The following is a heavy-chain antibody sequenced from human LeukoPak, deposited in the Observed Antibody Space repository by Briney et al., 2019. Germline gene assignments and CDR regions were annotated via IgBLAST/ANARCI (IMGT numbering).Heavy chain of an antibody. J-gene: IGHJ4*02. V-gene: IGHV3-7*04. CDR1: GFTFSSYG. D-gene: IGHD5-12*01. CDR3: ARDSPGYGAYGLG. CDR2: IKEDGSAK. Sequence: GGSLRLSCAASGFTFSSYGMSWVRQAPGKGLEWVANIKEDGSAKYSVDSVKGRFTISRDNAKNTLYLQMNSLRAEDTAVYYCARDSPGYGAYGLGWGQGTLVTVSS.